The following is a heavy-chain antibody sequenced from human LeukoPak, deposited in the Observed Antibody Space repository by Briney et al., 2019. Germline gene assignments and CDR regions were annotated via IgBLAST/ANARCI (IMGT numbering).Heavy chain of an antibody. V-gene: IGHV3-23*01. CDR3: ARAGFTFSDYFGSFFDY. J-gene: IGHJ4*02. D-gene: IGHD3-10*01. Sequence: GGSLRLSCAASGFTFSSSAMSWVRQAPGKGLEWVSNISGSGSGGSTYYADSVKGRFTISRDNSKNTLYLQMNSLRAEDTAVYYCARAGFTFSDYFGSFFDYWGQGTLVTVSS. CDR2: ISGSGSGGST. CDR1: GFTFSSSA.